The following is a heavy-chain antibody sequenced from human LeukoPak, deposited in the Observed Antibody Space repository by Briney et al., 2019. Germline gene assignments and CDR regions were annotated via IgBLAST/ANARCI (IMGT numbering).Heavy chain of an antibody. J-gene: IGHJ6*03. Sequence: SVKVSCKASGGTFSSYAISWVRQAPGQGLEWMGRIIPILGIANYAQKFQGRVTITADKSTSTAYMELSSLRSEDTAVYYCARVGYSYGLDYYYYYMDVWGKGTTVTVSS. CDR3: ARVGYSYGLDYYYYYMDV. CDR1: GGTFSSYA. D-gene: IGHD5-18*01. V-gene: IGHV1-69*04. CDR2: IIPILGIA.